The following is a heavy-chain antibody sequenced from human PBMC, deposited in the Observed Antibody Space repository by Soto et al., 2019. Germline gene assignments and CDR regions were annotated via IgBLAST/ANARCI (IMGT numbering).Heavy chain of an antibody. Sequence: ASVKVSCKASGYTFTSYGISWVRQAPGQGLEWMGWISAYNGNTNYAQKLQGRVTMTTDTSTSTAYMELRSLRSDDTAVYYCARDAEAAAGTEYNWFDPWGQGTLVNVSS. CDR1: GYTFTSYG. V-gene: IGHV1-18*01. J-gene: IGHJ5*02. CDR3: ARDAEAAAGTEYNWFDP. D-gene: IGHD6-13*01. CDR2: ISAYNGNT.